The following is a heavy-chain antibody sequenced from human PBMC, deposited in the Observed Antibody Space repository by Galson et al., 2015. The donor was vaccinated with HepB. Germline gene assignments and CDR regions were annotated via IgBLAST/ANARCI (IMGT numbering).Heavy chain of an antibody. D-gene: IGHD3-10*01. CDR3: GRDQRPGGLGF. Sequence: SLRLSCAASGFTSRDLVMHWVRQPPGKGLEWVGGSYWNGARVDYADSVKGRFTISRDNAKNSLYLQMNSLRPEDTALYYCGRDQRPGGLGFWGQGTLVTVSS. CDR1: GFTSRDLV. V-gene: IGHV3-9*02. CDR2: SYWNGARV. J-gene: IGHJ4*02.